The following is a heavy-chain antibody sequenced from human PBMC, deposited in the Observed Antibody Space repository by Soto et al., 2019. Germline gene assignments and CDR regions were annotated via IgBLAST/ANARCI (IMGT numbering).Heavy chain of an antibody. Sequence: QVQLVESGGGVVQPGRSLRLSCAASGFTFSSYGMHWVRQAPGKGLEWVAVIWYDGSNKYYADSVKGRFTISRDNSKNSLYLQRNGLGAEDTAVYYCARDRCSSTSCYVFSRGFSRGWYVLDSWGQGTLSPSPQ. CDR1: GFTFSSYG. V-gene: IGHV3-33*01. CDR3: ARDRCSSTSCYVFSRGFSRGWYVLDS. D-gene: IGHD2-2*01. CDR2: IWYDGSNK. J-gene: IGHJ4*02.